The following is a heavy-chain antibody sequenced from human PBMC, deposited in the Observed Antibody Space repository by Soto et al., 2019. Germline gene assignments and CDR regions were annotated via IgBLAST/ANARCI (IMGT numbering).Heavy chain of an antibody. Sequence: QVQLVESGGGVVQPGRSLRLSCAASGFTFSSYAMHWVRQAPGKGLEWVAVISYDGSNKYYADSVKGRFTISRDNSKNTLYLQMNSLRAEDTAVYYCARDPYGDPPYYFDYWGQGTLVTVSS. CDR2: ISYDGSNK. V-gene: IGHV3-30-3*01. D-gene: IGHD4-17*01. CDR1: GFTFSSYA. CDR3: ARDPYGDPPYYFDY. J-gene: IGHJ4*02.